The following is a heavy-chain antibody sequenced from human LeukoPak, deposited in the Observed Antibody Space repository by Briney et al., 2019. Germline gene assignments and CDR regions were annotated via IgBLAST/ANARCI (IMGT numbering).Heavy chain of an antibody. V-gene: IGHV5-51*01. Sequence: GESLKISCKGSGYSFTNYWNGWVRQMPGKGLEWMGIIYPGDSDTRYSPSFQGQVTISADKSISTAYLTWSSLKASDTAMYYCARHSGSGSYRSVFGYWGQGTLVTVSS. D-gene: IGHD3-10*01. CDR1: GYSFTNYW. CDR3: ARHSGSGSYRSVFGY. J-gene: IGHJ4*02. CDR2: IYPGDSDT.